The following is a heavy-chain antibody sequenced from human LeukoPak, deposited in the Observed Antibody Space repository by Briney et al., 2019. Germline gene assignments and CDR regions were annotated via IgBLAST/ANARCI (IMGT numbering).Heavy chain of an antibody. CDR3: ARNRYDSSGYYLDS. CDR1: GGSISRSNW. J-gene: IGHJ4*02. D-gene: IGHD3-22*01. CDR2: IYHSGNT. V-gene: IGHV4-4*02. Sequence: PSETLSLTCAVSGGSISRSNWWSWVRQPPGKGLEWIGEIYHSGNTNYNPSLKSRVTMSVDRSKDQFSLKLSSVTAADTARYYCARNRYDSSGYYLDSWGQGTLVTVSS.